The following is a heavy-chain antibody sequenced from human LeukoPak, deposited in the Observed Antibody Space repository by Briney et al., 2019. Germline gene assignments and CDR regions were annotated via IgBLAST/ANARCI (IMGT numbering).Heavy chain of an antibody. D-gene: IGHD2-2*01. Sequence: SQTLSLTCTVSGGAISSGVYYWTWVRQHPGKGLEWIGCIYNSGSTYYNPSLKGRVSLSVDTAKNQFSLRLSSVTAADTAVYYCARAGTPVVPAANNWFDPWGQGTLVTVSS. V-gene: IGHV4-31*03. CDR1: GGAISSGVYY. CDR3: ARAGTPVVPAANNWFDP. CDR2: IYNSGST. J-gene: IGHJ5*02.